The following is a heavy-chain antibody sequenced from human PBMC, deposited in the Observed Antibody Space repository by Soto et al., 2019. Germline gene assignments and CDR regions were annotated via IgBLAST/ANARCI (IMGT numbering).Heavy chain of an antibody. J-gene: IGHJ4*02. CDR2: ISYSGAT. D-gene: IGHD3-22*01. V-gene: IGHV4-39*01. Sequence: SETLSLTCAVSGGSISSTTYYWGWIRQPPGKGLEWIGTISYSGATYYNPSLKSRVTISVDTSNNQLFLKLTSVTAADTAVYYCATDLYYYETTGFYFFLPLDYWGQGALVTVS. CDR3: ATDLYYYETTGFYFFLPLDY. CDR1: GGSISSTTYY.